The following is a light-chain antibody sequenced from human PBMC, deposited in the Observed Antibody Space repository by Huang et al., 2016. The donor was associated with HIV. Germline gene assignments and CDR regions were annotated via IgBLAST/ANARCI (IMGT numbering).Light chain of an antibody. V-gene: IGKV4-1*01. Sequence: DIVMTQSPDSLALSLGERATIDCKSSQSVLYSANKKNYLAWYQQKRGQPPNLRLYWASTRESGVPDRVSGSGSGTDFTLTISSLQAEDVAVYYCQQYYSTPYTFGQGTKLET. J-gene: IGKJ2*01. CDR3: QQYYSTPYT. CDR1: QSVLYSANKKNY. CDR2: WAS.